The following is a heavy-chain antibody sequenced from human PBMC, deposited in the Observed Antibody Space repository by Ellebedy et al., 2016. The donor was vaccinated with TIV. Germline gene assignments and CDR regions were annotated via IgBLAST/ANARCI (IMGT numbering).Heavy chain of an antibody. CDR2: ISGYNGNT. CDR3: ARVAGRYWFDP. Sequence: AASVKVSCKASGYTFTNYAISWVRQAPGQGLEWLGWISGYNGNTTYAQKLQGRVTMTTDTSTSTAYMELRSLRSDDTAVYYCARVAGRYWFDPWGQGTLVTVSS. CDR1: GYTFTNYA. D-gene: IGHD3-9*01. J-gene: IGHJ5*02. V-gene: IGHV1-18*01.